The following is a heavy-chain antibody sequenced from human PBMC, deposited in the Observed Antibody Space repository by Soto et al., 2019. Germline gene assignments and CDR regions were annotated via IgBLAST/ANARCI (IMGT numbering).Heavy chain of an antibody. D-gene: IGHD1-20*01. CDR3: ARRGLSITGMAGHSYARWFDP. J-gene: IGHJ5*02. CDR1: GGTFSSYA. CDR2: IIPIFGTA. V-gene: IGHV1-69*01. Sequence: QVQLVQSGAEVKKPGSSVKVSCKASGGTFSSYAISWVRQAPGQGLEWMGGIIPIFGTANYAQKFQGRVTITADESTSTAYMELSSLRSEDTAVYYCARRGLSITGMAGHSYARWFDPWGQGTLVTVSS.